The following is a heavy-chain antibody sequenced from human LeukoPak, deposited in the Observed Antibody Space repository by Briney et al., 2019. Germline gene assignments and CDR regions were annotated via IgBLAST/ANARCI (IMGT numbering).Heavy chain of an antibody. J-gene: IGHJ4*02. CDR1: GGSISSYY. CDR2: IYYSGST. D-gene: IGHD3-10*01. CDR3: AREGYYGSGSYPMPDY. V-gene: IGHV4-59*01. Sequence: SETLSLTCTVSGGSISSYYWSWIRQPPGKGLEWIGYIYYSGSTHYNPSLKSRVTISVDTSKNQFSLKLSSVTAADTAVYYCAREGYYGSGSYPMPDYWGQGTLVTVSS.